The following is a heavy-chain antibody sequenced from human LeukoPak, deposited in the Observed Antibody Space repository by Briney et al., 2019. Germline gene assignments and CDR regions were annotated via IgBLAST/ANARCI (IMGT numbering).Heavy chain of an antibody. D-gene: IGHD3-3*01. CDR3: AIGPKSGRREYYFDY. CDR1: GFTFSSYA. CDR2: ISGSGGST. Sequence: PGGSLRLSCAASGFTFSSYAMSWVRQAPGKGLEWVSAISGSGGSTYYADSVKGRFTISRDNSKNTLYLQMNSLRAEDTAVYYCAIGPKSGRREYYFDYWGQGTLVTVSS. V-gene: IGHV3-23*01. J-gene: IGHJ4*02.